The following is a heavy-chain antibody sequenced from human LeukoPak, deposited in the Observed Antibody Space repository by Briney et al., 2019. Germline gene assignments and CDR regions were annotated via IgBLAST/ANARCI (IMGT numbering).Heavy chain of an antibody. Sequence: PSETLSLTCTVSGGSISSGGYYWSWIRQHPGKGLEWIGYIYYSGSTYYNPSLKSRVTISIDTSKNQFSLKLSSVTAADTAVYYCARQTSPDYDILTGQDYWGQGTLVTVSS. CDR1: GGSISSGGYY. CDR3: ARQTSPDYDILTGQDY. D-gene: IGHD3-9*01. J-gene: IGHJ4*02. V-gene: IGHV4-31*03. CDR2: IYYSGST.